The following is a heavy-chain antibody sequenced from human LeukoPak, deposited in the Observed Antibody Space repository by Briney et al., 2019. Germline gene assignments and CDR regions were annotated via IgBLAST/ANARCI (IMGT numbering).Heavy chain of an antibody. CDR2: ISSSGSTI. V-gene: IGHV3-48*03. Sequence: GGSLRLSCAASRFTFSSYEMNWVRQTPGKGLEWVSYISSSGSTIYYADSVKGRFTISRDNAKNSLYLQMNSLRAEDTAVYYCARDLSADYYDSSGYDWGQGTLVTVSS. D-gene: IGHD3-22*01. J-gene: IGHJ4*02. CDR1: RFTFSSYE. CDR3: ARDLSADYYDSSGYD.